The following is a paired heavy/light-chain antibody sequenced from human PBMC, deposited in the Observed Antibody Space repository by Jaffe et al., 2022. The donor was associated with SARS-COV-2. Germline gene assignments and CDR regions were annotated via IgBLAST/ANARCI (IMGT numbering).Heavy chain of an antibody. J-gene: IGHJ6*02. Sequence: QVQLVQSGAEVKKPGSSVKVSCKASGGTFSSYTISWVRQAPGQGLEWMGRIIPILGIANYAQKFQGRVTITADKSTSTAYMELSSLRSEDTAVYYCARGDIIVVVPAVYYYYGMDVWGQGTTVTVSS. D-gene: IGHD2-2*01. V-gene: IGHV1-69*02. CDR3: ARGDIIVVVPAVYYYYGMDV. CDR1: GGTFSSYT. CDR2: IIPILGIA.
Light chain of an antibody. CDR1: QSVSSSY. V-gene: IGKV3-20*01. J-gene: IGKJ1*01. Sequence: EIVLTQSPGTLSLSPGERATLSCRASQSVSSSYLAWYQQKPGQAPRLLIYGASSRATGIPDRFSGSGSGTDFTLTISRLEPEDFAVYYCQQYGSTQGTFGQGTKVEIK. CDR3: QQYGSTQGT. CDR2: GAS.